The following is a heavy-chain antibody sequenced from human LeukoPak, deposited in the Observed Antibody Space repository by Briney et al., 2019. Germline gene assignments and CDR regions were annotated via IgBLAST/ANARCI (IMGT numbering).Heavy chain of an antibody. J-gene: IGHJ6*02. CDR2: ISGSGGST. Sequence: GGSLRLSCAASGFTFSSYAMSWVRQAPGKGLEWVSAISGSGGSTYYADSVKGRFTISRDNSKNTLYLQMNSLRADDTAVYSCASNSGKDYFYGKNGWGQGTTVTVSS. CDR1: GFTFSSYA. V-gene: IGHV3-23*01. CDR3: ASNSGKDYFYGKNG. D-gene: IGHD3-10*01.